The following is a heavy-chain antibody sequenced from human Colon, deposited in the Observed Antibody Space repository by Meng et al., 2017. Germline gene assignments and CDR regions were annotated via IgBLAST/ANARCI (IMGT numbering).Heavy chain of an antibody. J-gene: IGHJ4*02. CDR2: TYHRSEWQN. CDR1: GASVSSNGAL. D-gene: IGHD3-10*01. CDR3: TTWYGEY. Sequence: QVQWQQPVPGFVKPSRSRSLTCATPGASVSSNGALWHWVRQSPSRGLEWLGQTYHRSEWQNHYGVSVKSRIPINADTSRNHFSLHLNSVTPEDTAVYYCTTWYGEYWGQGTLVTVSS. V-gene: IGHV6-1*01.